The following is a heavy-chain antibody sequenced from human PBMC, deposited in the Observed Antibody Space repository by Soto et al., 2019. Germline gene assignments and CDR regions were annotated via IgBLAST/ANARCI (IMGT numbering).Heavy chain of an antibody. V-gene: IGHV1-69*02. CDR2: IIPILDIA. CDR3: ARLIGNSWLDS. CDR1: GGTFNTYP. Sequence: SVKVSCKTSGGTFNTYPISWVRQAPGQGLEWMGTIIPILDIANYAQKFQGRVTITADTSNNQLSLQLNSVTPDDTAVYYCARLIGNSWLDSWGQGTLVTVSS. J-gene: IGHJ5*01. D-gene: IGHD2-8*01.